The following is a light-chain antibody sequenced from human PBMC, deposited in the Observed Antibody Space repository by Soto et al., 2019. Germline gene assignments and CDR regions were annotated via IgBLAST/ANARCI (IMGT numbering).Light chain of an antibody. CDR2: SNN. CDR3: AAWNVSLNGPV. Sequence: QSVLTQPPSASGTRGQRVTISCSGSSSNIGSNTVNWYQQLPGTAPKLLIYSNNQRPSGVPDRFSGSKSRTSASLAISGLQSEDEADDYCAAWNVSLNGPVFGGGTKPTVL. J-gene: IGLJ3*02. V-gene: IGLV1-44*01. CDR1: SSNIGSNT.